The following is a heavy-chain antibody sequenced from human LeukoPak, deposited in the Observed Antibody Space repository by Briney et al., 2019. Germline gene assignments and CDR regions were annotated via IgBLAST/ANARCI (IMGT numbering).Heavy chain of an antibody. D-gene: IGHD3-22*01. CDR2: ISGSGGST. V-gene: IGHV3-23*01. J-gene: IGHJ4*02. CDR1: GFTFSSYA. CDR3: ARAAYDSSGYLTL. Sequence: PGGSLRLSCAASGFTFSSYAMSWVRQAPGKGLEWVSAISGSGGSTYYADSVKGRFTISRDNSKNTLFLQMNSLRAEDTAVYYCARAAYDSSGYLTLWGQGTLVTVSS.